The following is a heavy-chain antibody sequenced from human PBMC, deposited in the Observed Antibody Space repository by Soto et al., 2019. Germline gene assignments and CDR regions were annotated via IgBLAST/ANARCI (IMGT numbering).Heavy chain of an antibody. J-gene: IGHJ4*02. CDR2: INAGNGNT. V-gene: IGHV1-3*01. CDR3: ERGLNGYLHYFDY. Sequence: QVQLVQSGAEVKKPGASVKVSCKASGYTFTSYAMHWVRQATGQRLEWMGWINAGNGNTKYSQKFQGRVAITRDTSASTAYMELSSLRSADKAVYYWERGLNGYLHYFDYWGQGTLVTVSS. CDR1: GYTFTSYA. D-gene: IGHD5-18*01.